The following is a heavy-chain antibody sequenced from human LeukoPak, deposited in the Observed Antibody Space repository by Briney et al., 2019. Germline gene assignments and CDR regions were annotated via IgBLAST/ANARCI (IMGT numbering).Heavy chain of an antibody. J-gene: IGHJ5*02. Sequence: PGGSLRLSCAASGFTFSSYWMSWVRQAPGKGLEGVANIKQDGSEKYYVDSVKGRFTISRDNAKNSLYLQMNSLRAEDTAVYYCARDYYGSGSYYNLQLAWGQGTLVTVSS. CDR1: GFTFSSYW. D-gene: IGHD3-10*01. V-gene: IGHV3-7*01. CDR3: ARDYYGSGSYYNLQLA. CDR2: IKQDGSEK.